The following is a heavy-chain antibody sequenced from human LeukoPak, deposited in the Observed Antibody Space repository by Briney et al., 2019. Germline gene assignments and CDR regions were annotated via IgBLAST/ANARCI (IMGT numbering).Heavy chain of an antibody. CDR1: GGSISSGSYY. D-gene: IGHD3-22*01. CDR3: ARDGFTYYYDSSGFDY. J-gene: IGHJ4*02. CDR2: IYTSGST. Sequence: SQTLSLTCTVSGGSISSGSYYWSWIRQPAGKGLEWIGRIYTSGSTNYSPSLKSRVTISVDTSKNQFSLKLSSVTAADTAVYYCARDGFTYYYDSSGFDYWGQGTLVTVSS. V-gene: IGHV4-61*02.